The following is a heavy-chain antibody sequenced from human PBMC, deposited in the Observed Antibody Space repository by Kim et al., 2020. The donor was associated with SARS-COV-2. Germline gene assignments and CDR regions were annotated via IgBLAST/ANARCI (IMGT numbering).Heavy chain of an antibody. CDR3: ARIGHKLGYCSGGSCYREPGSDRAYYFDY. D-gene: IGHD2-15*01. V-gene: IGHV4-39*01. J-gene: IGHJ4*02. CDR1: GGSISSSSYY. Sequence: SETLSLTCTVSGGSISSSSYYWGWIRQPPGKGLEWIGSIYYSGSTYYNPSLKSRVTISVDTSKNQFSLKLSSVTAADTAVYYCARIGHKLGYCSGGSCYREPGSDRAYYFDYWGPGTLVTVSS. CDR2: IYYSGST.